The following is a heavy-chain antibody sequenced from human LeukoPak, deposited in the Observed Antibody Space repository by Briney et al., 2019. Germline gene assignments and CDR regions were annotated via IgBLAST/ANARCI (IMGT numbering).Heavy chain of an antibody. CDR2: INPDSGDT. Sequence: ASVKVSCKASGYTFSHHYIHWVRQARGQGLEWMGWINPDSGDTSYAQRFQGRVTMTRDTSITTAHMELSRLRSDDTAMYYCARVYASPDHWGQGTLVTVSS. CDR1: GYTFSHHY. CDR3: ARVYASPDH. D-gene: IGHD2/OR15-2a*01. V-gene: IGHV1-2*02. J-gene: IGHJ4*02.